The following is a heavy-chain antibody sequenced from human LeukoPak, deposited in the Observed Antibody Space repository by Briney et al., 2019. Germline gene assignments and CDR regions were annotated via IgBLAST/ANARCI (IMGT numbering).Heavy chain of an antibody. CDR1: GASFSSGDQY. Sequence: SPTLSLTCTVSGASFSSGDQYWDWIRQSPGKGLEWIGSIHPSGRVYNNPSLESRVTISIDTSKNQFSLNLNSVTAADTAVYFCSRGLDSRKLGYWGQGTLVTVSS. CDR3: SRGLDSRKLGY. V-gene: IGHV4-31*03. D-gene: IGHD3-22*01. J-gene: IGHJ4*02. CDR2: IHPSGRV.